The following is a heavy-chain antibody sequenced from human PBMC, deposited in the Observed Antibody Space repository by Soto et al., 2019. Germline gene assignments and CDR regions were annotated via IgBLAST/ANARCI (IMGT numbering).Heavy chain of an antibody. CDR1: GLTVSSHY. CDR2: IYKGGGT. CDR3: ASTRDSGTSYYFDS. Sequence: VGSLRLSCAASGLTVSSHYMSWVRQGPGKGLEWVSVIYKGGGTFYADSVKGRFTISRDNSQNTVFLQMNSLRAEDTAVYYCASTRDSGTSYYFDSWGQGTLVTVSS. J-gene: IGHJ4*02. D-gene: IGHD1-26*01. V-gene: IGHV3-53*01.